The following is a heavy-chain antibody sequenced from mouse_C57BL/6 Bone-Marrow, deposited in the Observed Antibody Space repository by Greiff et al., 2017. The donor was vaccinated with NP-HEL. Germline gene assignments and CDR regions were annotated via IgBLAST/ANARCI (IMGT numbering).Heavy chain of an antibody. CDR1: GFTFSSYG. V-gene: IGHV5-6*01. Sequence: EVQGVESGGDLVKPGGSLKLSCAASGFTFSSYGMSWVRQTPDKRLEWVATISSGGSYTYYPDSVKGRFTISRDNAKNTLYLQMSSLKSEDTAMYYCARHVGCWGQGTLVTVSA. J-gene: IGHJ3*01. CDR3: ARHVGC. CDR2: ISSGGSYT.